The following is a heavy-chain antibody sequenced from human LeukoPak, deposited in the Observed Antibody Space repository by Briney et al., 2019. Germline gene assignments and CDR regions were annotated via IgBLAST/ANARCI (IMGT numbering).Heavy chain of an antibody. D-gene: IGHD3-22*01. V-gene: IGHV3-23*01. CDR1: GGSISSYY. CDR3: AKDRNYFDSSGAFDI. Sequence: PSETLSLTCTVSGGSISSYYWSWVRQAPGKGLEWVSALSGSGGSPYYADSVKGRFTISRDNSKNTLYLQMNSLRAEDTAIYYCAKDRNYFDSSGAFDIWGQGTMVTVSS. CDR2: LSGSGGSP. J-gene: IGHJ3*02.